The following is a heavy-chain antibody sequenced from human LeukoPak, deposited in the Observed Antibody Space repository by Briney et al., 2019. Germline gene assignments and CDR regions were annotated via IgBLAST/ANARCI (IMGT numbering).Heavy chain of an antibody. V-gene: IGHV3-30*04. CDR1: GFTFSSYA. D-gene: IGHD3-9*01. J-gene: IGHJ4*02. Sequence: GGSLRLSCAASGFTFSSYAMHWVRQAPGKCLEWVAVVHNEGDTKYFGDSVKGRFTISRDNSKNTLYLQMNSLRAEDTAVYYCATGTGYYYDRWGQGTLVTVAS. CDR2: VHNEGDTK. CDR3: ATGTGYYYDR.